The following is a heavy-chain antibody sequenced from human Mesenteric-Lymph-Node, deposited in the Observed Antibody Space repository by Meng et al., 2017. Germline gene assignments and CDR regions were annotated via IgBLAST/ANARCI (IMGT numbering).Heavy chain of an antibody. CDR2: ISYDGSNK. V-gene: IGHV3-30*01. J-gene: IGHJ3*02. CDR3: ARDTDYYDSSGYFSAFDI. Sequence: GGSLRLSCAASGFTFSSYAMHWVRQAPGKGLEWVAVISYDGSNKYYADSVKGRFTISRDNSKNTLYLQMNSLRAEDTAVYYCARDTDYYDSSGYFSAFDIWGQGTMVTVSS. D-gene: IGHD3-22*01. CDR1: GFTFSSYA.